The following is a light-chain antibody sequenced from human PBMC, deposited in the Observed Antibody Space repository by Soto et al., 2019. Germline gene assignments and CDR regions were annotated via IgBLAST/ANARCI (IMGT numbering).Light chain of an antibody. J-gene: IGKJ1*01. CDR2: DVS. V-gene: IGKV3-20*01. CDR1: HGVSSNY. Sequence: EIVLTQSPGPLSLSPGERATLSCRSSHGVSSNYLAWYQQKPGQAPRLLIYDVSSMATGIPDRFSGSGSGTHFTLPLSRLEPVDFAVYYCQQYGLSPTFGQGTKVEIK. CDR3: QQYGLSPT.